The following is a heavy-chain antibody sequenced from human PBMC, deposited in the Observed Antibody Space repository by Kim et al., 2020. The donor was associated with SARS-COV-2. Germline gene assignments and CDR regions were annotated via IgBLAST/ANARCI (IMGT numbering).Heavy chain of an antibody. J-gene: IGHJ4*02. D-gene: IGHD3-22*01. Sequence: DSVKGRFTISRDNSKNTLYLQMNSLRAEDTAVYYCARDYGCGYPYYFDYWGQGTLVTVSS. CDR3: ARDYGCGYPYYFDY. V-gene: IGHV3-30*01.